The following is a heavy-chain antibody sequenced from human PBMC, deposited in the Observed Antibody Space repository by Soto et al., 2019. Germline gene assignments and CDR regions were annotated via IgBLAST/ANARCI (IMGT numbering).Heavy chain of an antibody. D-gene: IGHD3-10*01. J-gene: IGHJ5*02. V-gene: IGHV4-59*01. CDR1: GGSISSYY. CDR3: ARDRYMVRGVINWFDP. Sequence: QVQLQESGPGLVKPSETLSLTCTVSGGSISSYYWSWIRQPPGKGLEWIGYIYYSGSTNYNPSLKSRVTISVDTSKNQFSLKLSSVTAADTAVYYCARDRYMVRGVINWFDPWGQGTLVTVSS. CDR2: IYYSGST.